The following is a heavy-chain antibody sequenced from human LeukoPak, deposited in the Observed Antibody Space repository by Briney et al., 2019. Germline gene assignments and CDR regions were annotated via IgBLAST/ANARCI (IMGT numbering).Heavy chain of an antibody. J-gene: IGHJ4*02. D-gene: IGHD2-2*01. CDR3: ARHHFQLSALDY. CDR1: GGSISSYY. V-gene: IGHV4-4*07. CDR2: MHASGHT. Sequence: SETLSLTCTVSGGSISSYYWSWIRQPAGKGLEWIGRMHASGHTNYNPSLKSRVTISVDTSKNQFSLNLNSVTAADTAVYYCARHHFQLSALDYWGQGTLATVSS.